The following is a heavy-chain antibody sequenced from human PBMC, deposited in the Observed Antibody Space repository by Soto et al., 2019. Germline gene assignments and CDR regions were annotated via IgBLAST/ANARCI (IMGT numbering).Heavy chain of an antibody. CDR2: ISGSGGST. Sequence: EVQLLESGGGLVQPGGSLRLSCAASGFTFSDYAMSWVRQAPGKGLEWVSAISGSGGSTYYADSVKGRFTISRDNSQKTLYLQMNSLRAEDTAVYYCAKFGGEFTTDLGGAFDFWGQGTMVTVSS. D-gene: IGHD4-17*01. CDR3: AKFGGEFTTDLGGAFDF. J-gene: IGHJ3*01. CDR1: GFTFSDYA. V-gene: IGHV3-23*01.